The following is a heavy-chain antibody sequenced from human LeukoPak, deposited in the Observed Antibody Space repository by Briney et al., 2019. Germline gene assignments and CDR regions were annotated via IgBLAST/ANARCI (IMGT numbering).Heavy chain of an antibody. Sequence: SVKVSCKASGGTFSSYAISWVRQAPGQGLEWMGGIIPIFGTVNYAQKFQGRVTITADKSTSTAYMELSSLRSEDTAVYFCARSLFRFLEWSYRSYYYYYMDVWGKGTTVTVSS. D-gene: IGHD3-3*01. J-gene: IGHJ6*03. V-gene: IGHV1-69*06. CDR2: IIPIFGTV. CDR1: GGTFSSYA. CDR3: ARSLFRFLEWSYRSYYYYYMDV.